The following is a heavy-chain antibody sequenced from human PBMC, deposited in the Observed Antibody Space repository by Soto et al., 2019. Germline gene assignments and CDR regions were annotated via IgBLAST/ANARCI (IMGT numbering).Heavy chain of an antibody. Sequence: PSQTLSLTCAISGDSVSSNSAARNWIRQSPSRGLEWLGRTYYKSKWYHDYAVSVKSRITINPDTSKNQFSLQLNSVTPEDTAVYYCARDAGTTEYYYYYMAVWGKGTTVTVSS. CDR3: ARDAGTTEYYYYYMAV. CDR1: GDSVSSNSAA. CDR2: TYYKSKWYH. D-gene: IGHD1-1*01. V-gene: IGHV6-1*01. J-gene: IGHJ6*03.